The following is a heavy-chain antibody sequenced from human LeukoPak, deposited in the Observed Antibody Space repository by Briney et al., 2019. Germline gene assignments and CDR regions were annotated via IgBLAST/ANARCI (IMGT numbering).Heavy chain of an antibody. J-gene: IGHJ6*03. V-gene: IGHV3-74*01. Sequence: PGGSLRLSCAASGFTFSSYCMHWVRQAPGKGLVWVSRINSDGSSTSYADSVKGRFTISRDNAKNTLYLQMNSLRAEDTAVYYCASPIAVADYYYYYYMDVWGKGTTVTVSS. D-gene: IGHD6-19*01. CDR2: INSDGSST. CDR3: ASPIAVADYYYYYYMDV. CDR1: GFTFSSYC.